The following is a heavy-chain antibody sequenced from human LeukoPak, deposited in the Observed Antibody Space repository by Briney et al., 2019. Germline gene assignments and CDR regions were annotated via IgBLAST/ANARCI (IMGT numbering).Heavy chain of an antibody. CDR3: ARGKMYYYGSGSYLGNWFDP. V-gene: IGHV4-34*01. CDR1: GGSFSGYY. D-gene: IGHD3-10*01. J-gene: IGHJ5*02. Sequence: SETLSLTCAVYGGSFSGYYWSWVRQPPGKGLEWIGEINHSGSTNYNPSLKSRVTISVDTSKNQFSLKLSSVTAADTAVYYCARGKMYYYGSGSYLGNWFDPWGQGTLVTVSS. CDR2: INHSGST.